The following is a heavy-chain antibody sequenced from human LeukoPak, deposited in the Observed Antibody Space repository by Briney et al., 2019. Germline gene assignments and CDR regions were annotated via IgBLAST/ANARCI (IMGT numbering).Heavy chain of an antibody. Sequence: PGGSLRLSCAASGFTFSTYAMHWVRQAPGKGLECVSAISTNGGNTHYANSVKGRFTISRDNSKNTLYLQMGSLRAEDMAVYYCAREGHLTNNRNYVDYWGQGTLVTVSS. CDR3: AREGHLTNNRNYVDY. J-gene: IGHJ4*02. V-gene: IGHV3-64*01. D-gene: IGHD1-14*01. CDR2: ISTNGGNT. CDR1: GFTFSTYA.